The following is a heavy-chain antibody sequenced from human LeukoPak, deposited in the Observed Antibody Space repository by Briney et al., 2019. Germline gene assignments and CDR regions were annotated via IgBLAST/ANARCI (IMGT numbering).Heavy chain of an antibody. Sequence: SQTLSLTCTVSGGSISSGGYYWSWIRQPAGKGLEWIGRIYTSGSTNYNPSLKSRVTISVDTSKNQFSLKLSSVTAADTAVYYCARGGSGWNYYYYYMDVWGKGTTVTISS. CDR2: IYTSGST. D-gene: IGHD6-19*01. J-gene: IGHJ6*03. V-gene: IGHV4-61*02. CDR1: GGSISSGGYY. CDR3: ARGGSGWNYYYYYMDV.